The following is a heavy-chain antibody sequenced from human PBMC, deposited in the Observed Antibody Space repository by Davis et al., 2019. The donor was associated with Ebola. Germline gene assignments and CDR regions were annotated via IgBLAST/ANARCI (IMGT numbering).Heavy chain of an antibody. J-gene: IGHJ6*02. Sequence: AASVKVSCKASGYTFTGYYMHWVRQAPGQGLEWMGWIYPNSGGTNYAQKFQGWVTMTRDTSISTAYMELSRLRSDDTAVYYCARWGGYSNYGMDVWGQGTTVTVSS. CDR1: GYTFTGYY. CDR2: IYPNSGGT. D-gene: IGHD4-11*01. CDR3: ARWGGYSNYGMDV. V-gene: IGHV1-2*04.